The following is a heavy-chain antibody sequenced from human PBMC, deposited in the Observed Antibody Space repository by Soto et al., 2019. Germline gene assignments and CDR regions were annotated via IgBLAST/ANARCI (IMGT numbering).Heavy chain of an antibody. CDR1: GFTFSSYA. J-gene: IGHJ5*02. V-gene: IGHV3-23*01. D-gene: IGHD3-3*01. CDR2: ISGSGGST. Sequence: EVQLLESGGGLVQPGGSLRLSCAASGFTFSSYAMSWVRQAPGKGLEWVSAISGSGGSTYYADSVKGRFSISRDNSKNTLYPQMNSLRAEDTAVYYCGTRFLKWSSHNWFDPWGQGTLVTVSS. CDR3: GTRFLKWSSHNWFDP.